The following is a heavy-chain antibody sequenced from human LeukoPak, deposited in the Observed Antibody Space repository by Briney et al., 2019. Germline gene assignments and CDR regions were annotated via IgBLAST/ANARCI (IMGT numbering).Heavy chain of an antibody. CDR2: INPNSGGT. D-gene: IGHD3-22*01. J-gene: IGHJ4*02. V-gene: IGHV1-2*02. CDR3: ARASYYYDSSGSLGY. Sequence: ASVKVSCKASGYTFTGYYMHWVRQAPGQGLEWMGWINPNSGGTNYAQKFQGRVTMTRDTSISTAYMELSRLRSDDTAVYYCARASYYYDSSGSLGYWGQGTLVTVSS. CDR1: GYTFTGYY.